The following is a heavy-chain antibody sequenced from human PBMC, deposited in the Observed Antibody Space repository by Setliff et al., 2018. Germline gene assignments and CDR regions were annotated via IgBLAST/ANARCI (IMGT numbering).Heavy chain of an antibody. J-gene: IGHJ4*02. D-gene: IGHD3-16*01. CDR3: TRSRAPRVVLAADFDL. CDR2: ISAYNGNT. Sequence: ASVKVSCKASGYISTSYGITWVRQAPGQGLEWMGRISAYNGNTIYAQKFQDRLTVTADTSTKTTYMELRSLTSDDTAVYFCTRSRAPRVVLAADFDLWGQGTLVTVSS. V-gene: IGHV1-18*01. CDR1: GYISTSYG.